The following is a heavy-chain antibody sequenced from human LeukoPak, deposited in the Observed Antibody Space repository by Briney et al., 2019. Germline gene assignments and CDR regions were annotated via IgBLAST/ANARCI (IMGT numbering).Heavy chain of an antibody. J-gene: IGHJ6*03. Sequence: SETLSLTCTVSGYSISSGYYWGWIRQPPGKGLEWIGSIYHIGSTYDNPSFKSRLTISVDTSKNQFSLKLSSVTAADTAVYYCARGKPSYGSGTYYRPLEPNYMDVWGKGTTVTVSS. CDR1: GYSISSGYY. D-gene: IGHD3-10*01. CDR3: ARGKPSYGSGTYYRPLEPNYMDV. V-gene: IGHV4-38-2*02. CDR2: IYHIGST.